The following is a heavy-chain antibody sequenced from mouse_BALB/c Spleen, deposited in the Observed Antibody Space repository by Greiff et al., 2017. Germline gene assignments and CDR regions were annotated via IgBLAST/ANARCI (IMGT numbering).Heavy chain of an antibody. CDR3: ARSSTMISWFAY. D-gene: IGHD2-4*01. Sequence: VQLQQSGAELMKPGASVKISCKATGYTFSSYWIEWVKQRPGQGLEWIGAIDTSDSYTSYNQKFKGKATLTVDESSSTAYMQLSSLTSEDSAVYYCARSSTMISWFAYWGQGTLVTVSA. CDR2: IDTSDSYT. CDR1: GYTFSSYW. V-gene: IGHV1-69*02. J-gene: IGHJ3*01.